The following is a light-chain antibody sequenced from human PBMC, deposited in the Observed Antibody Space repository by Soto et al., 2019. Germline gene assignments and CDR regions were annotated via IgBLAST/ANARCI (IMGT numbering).Light chain of an antibody. CDR3: SSFQSGSALGVV. CDR2: AVS. J-gene: IGLJ2*01. CDR1: SSDIGAYKY. V-gene: IGLV2-14*01. Sequence: QSVLTQPASVSGSPGQSITISCTGTSSDIGAYKYVSWYQHHPAKAPKLLMSAVSNRTSGVSNRFSGSKSGNTSSLTISGLQAEDEADYFCSSFQSGSALGVVFGGGTKLTVL.